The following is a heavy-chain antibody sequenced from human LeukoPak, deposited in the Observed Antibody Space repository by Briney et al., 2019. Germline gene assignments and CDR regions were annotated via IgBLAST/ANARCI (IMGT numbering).Heavy chain of an antibody. CDR3: ARSSRVLWFRELS. Sequence: SVTLSLTRTVSGGSLSSYYWSWIRQPPGKGLEWTGYIYYSGSTNYNTSLKSRVTISEDTSKNQFSLKLSSVTAADTAVYYCARSSRVLWFRELSWGQGTLVTVSS. CDR1: GGSLSSYY. J-gene: IGHJ4*02. V-gene: IGHV4-59*01. CDR2: IYYSGST. D-gene: IGHD3-10*01.